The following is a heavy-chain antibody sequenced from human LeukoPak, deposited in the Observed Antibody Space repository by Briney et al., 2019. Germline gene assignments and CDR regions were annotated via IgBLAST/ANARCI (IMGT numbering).Heavy chain of an antibody. CDR1: GFFFSSYW. CDR2: IYSDGSST. Sequence: PGGSLRLSCAASGFFFSSYWMYWVRQAPGKGLVWVARIYSDGSSTNYADSVKGRFTISRDNAKNTLYLQMNSLRAEDTAVYYCARGVAHAFDIWGQGTMVTVSS. J-gene: IGHJ3*02. D-gene: IGHD5-12*01. V-gene: IGHV3-74*01. CDR3: ARGVAHAFDI.